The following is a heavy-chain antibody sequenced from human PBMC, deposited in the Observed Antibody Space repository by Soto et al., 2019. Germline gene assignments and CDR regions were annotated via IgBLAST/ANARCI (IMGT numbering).Heavy chain of an antibody. V-gene: IGHV6-1*01. D-gene: IGHD3-10*01. CDR3: AGFGHYYGSGSYFYYGMDV. CDR1: GDSVSSNSSA. Sequence: SQPLSLPCGISGDSVSSNSSAWNCIRQSPSRGLEWLGRTYYRSKWYNDYAVSVKSRITINPDTSKNQFSLQLNSVTPEDTAVYYCAGFGHYYGSGSYFYYGMDVWGQGTTVTVS. CDR2: TYYRSKWYN. J-gene: IGHJ6*02.